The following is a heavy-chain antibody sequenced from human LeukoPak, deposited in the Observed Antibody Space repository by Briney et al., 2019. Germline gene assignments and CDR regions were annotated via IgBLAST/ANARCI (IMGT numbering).Heavy chain of an antibody. D-gene: IGHD3-22*01. CDR3: ARETYYYDSSGYYPFDY. Sequence: GGSLRLSCAASGFTVSSNYMGWVRQAPGKGLEWVSVIYSGGSTYYADSVKGRFTISRDNSKNTLYLQMNSLRAEDTAVYYCARETYYYDSSGYYPFDYWGQGTLVTVSS. CDR1: GFTVSSNY. CDR2: IYSGGST. V-gene: IGHV3-53*01. J-gene: IGHJ4*02.